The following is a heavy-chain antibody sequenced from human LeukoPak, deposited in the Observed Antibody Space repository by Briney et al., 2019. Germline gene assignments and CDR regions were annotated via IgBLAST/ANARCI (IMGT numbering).Heavy chain of an antibody. CDR1: GFTFRSYG. Sequence: PGGSLRLSCAASGFTFRSYGMSWVRLAPGKGLEWIGSIYHSGSTYYNPSLKSRVTISVDTSKNQFSLKLSSVTAADTAGYYCAREGLHDYVWGSYRDDAFDIWGQGTMVTVSS. CDR2: IYHSGST. D-gene: IGHD3-16*02. CDR3: AREGLHDYVWGSYRDDAFDI. V-gene: IGHV4-38-2*02. J-gene: IGHJ3*02.